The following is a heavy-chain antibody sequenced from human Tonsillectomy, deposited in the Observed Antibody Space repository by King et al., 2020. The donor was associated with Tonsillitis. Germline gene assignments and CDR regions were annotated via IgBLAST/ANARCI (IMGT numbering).Heavy chain of an antibody. Sequence: VQLVQSGAEVKKPGESLKISCKGSEYSFTNYWIGWVRQMPGKGLEWMGIIYPGDSDTRYSPSFQGQVTISADKSISTAYLQWSSLKASDTAMYYCARLTSVEAHTNVDYFDYWGQGTLVTVSS. V-gene: IGHV5-51*01. J-gene: IGHJ4*02. CDR3: ARLTSVEAHTNVDYFDY. CDR2: IYPGDSDT. CDR1: EYSFTNYW. D-gene: IGHD2-15*01.